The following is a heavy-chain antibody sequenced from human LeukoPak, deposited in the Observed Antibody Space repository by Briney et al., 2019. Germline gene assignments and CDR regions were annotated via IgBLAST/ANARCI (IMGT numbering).Heavy chain of an antibody. V-gene: IGHV4-31*03. CDR3: ARDRSPLEWLPQDAFDI. J-gene: IGHJ3*02. Sequence: SETLSLTCSVSGGSISSGGYYWSWIRQHPGKGLEWIGYIYYSGNSFYNPSLKSRVTMSVDTSKNQFSLKLSSVAAEDTAVYYCARDRSPLEWLPQDAFDIWGQGTMVTVSS. CDR1: GGSISSGGYY. D-gene: IGHD3-3*01. CDR2: IYYSGNS.